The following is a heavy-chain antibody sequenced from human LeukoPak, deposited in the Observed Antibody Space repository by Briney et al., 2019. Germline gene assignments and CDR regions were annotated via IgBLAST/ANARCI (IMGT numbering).Heavy chain of an antibody. CDR1: GASVTTRSYY. CDR3: ARRRIVTNSDYYFDY. Sequence: PSETLSLTCSVFGASVTTRSYYWGWIRQSPGKGLEWIGSMYNGGRTYYNPSLKSRVTISVDMSKNRFSLKVNSVTAADTAVYYCARRRIVTNSDYYFDYWGQGTLVTVSS. J-gene: IGHJ4*02. CDR2: MYNGGRT. V-gene: IGHV4-39*01. D-gene: IGHD3-22*01.